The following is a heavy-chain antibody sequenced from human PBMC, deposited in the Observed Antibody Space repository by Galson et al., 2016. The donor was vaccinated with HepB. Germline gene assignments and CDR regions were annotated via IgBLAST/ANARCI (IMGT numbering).Heavy chain of an antibody. CDR1: GYTFNSDG. D-gene: IGHD3-16*01. J-gene: IGHJ4*01. CDR2: INAHDGHT. Sequence: SVKVSCKASGYTFNSDGIAWMRQAPGQGFEWMGWINAHDGHTEYSQKFQGRVTMTTDTSTNTAYMDLKNLRSDDTAVYYCARWHYYDNIDIWGHGTLVTVSS. V-gene: IGHV1-18*01. CDR3: ARWHYYDNIDI.